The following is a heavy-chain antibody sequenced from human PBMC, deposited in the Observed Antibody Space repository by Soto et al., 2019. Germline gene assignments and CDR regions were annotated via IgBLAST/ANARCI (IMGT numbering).Heavy chain of an antibody. CDR2: IYYSGGT. J-gene: IGHJ6*02. Sequence: QVQLQESGPGLVKPSQTLSLTCTVSGGSISSGSYYWSWIRQLPGKGLEWIGYIYYSGGTYYHPSRKSRVTRSVDTSKNQFSPNRNSVTAADTAVYYCATRTDYYYASGSRGGMDVWGQGTTVTVSS. D-gene: IGHD3-10*01. V-gene: IGHV4-31*03. CDR1: GGSISSGSYY. CDR3: ATRTDYYYASGSRGGMDV.